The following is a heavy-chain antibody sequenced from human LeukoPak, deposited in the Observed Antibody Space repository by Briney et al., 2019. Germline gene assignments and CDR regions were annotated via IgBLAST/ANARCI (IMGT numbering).Heavy chain of an antibody. CDR1: GGSISSSSYY. CDR2: IYYSGST. Sequence: PSETLSLTCTVSGGSISSSSYYWGWIRQPPGKGLEWIGSIYYSGSTNYNPSLKSRVTISVDTSKNQFSLKLSSVTAADTAVYCCARELRYFDWVKQVQGVYYYMDVWGKGTTVTVSS. V-gene: IGHV4-39*07. J-gene: IGHJ6*03. D-gene: IGHD3-9*01. CDR3: ARELRYFDWVKQVQGVYYYMDV.